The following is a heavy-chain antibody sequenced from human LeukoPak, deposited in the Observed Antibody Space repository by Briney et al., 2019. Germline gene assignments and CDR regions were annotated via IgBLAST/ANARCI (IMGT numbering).Heavy chain of an antibody. Sequence: ASVKVSCKASGYTFTSYGISWVRQAPGQGLEWMGWISAYNGNTNYAQKLQGRVTMTTDTSTRTAYMELRSLRSDDTAVYYCAREGDRYYYYYYMDVWGKGTTVTIS. CDR1: GYTFTSYG. D-gene: IGHD3-16*01. V-gene: IGHV1-18*01. CDR2: ISAYNGNT. J-gene: IGHJ6*03. CDR3: AREGDRYYYYYYMDV.